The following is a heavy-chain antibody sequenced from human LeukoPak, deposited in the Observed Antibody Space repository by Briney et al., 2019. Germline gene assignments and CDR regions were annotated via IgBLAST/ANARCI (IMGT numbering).Heavy chain of an antibody. CDR1: GFTFSIYA. CDR2: ITATTRST. J-gene: IGHJ3*01. V-gene: IGHV3-23*01. CDR3: AKDPNGDYVGAFDF. D-gene: IGHD4-23*01. Sequence: GRSLRLPCAGSGFTFSIYAMHWVRQAPGKGLEWVSTITATTRSTSYADSVKGRFTISRDNSKRTLYLQMNSLRVEDTAMYYCAKDPNGDYVGAFDFWGQGTLVSVSS.